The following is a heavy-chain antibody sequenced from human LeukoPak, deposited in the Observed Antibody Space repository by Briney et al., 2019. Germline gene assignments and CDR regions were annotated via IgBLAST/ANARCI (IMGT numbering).Heavy chain of an antibody. CDR2: ISSSSTI. J-gene: IGHJ5*02. CDR3: ARDISWRFDP. V-gene: IGHV3-48*02. CDR1: GFTFSSYS. D-gene: IGHD3-3*01. Sequence: GGSLRLSCAASGFTFSSYSMNWVRQAPGKGLEWVSYISSSSTIYYADSVKGRFTLSRDNAKNSLYLQMNSLRDEDTAVYYCARDISWRFDPWGQGTLVTVSS.